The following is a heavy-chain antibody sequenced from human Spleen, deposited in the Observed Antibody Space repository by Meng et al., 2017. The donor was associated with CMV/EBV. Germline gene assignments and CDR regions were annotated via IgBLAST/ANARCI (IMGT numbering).Heavy chain of an antibody. CDR3: ARARIDSFDY. D-gene: IGHD3-9*01. J-gene: IGHJ4*02. V-gene: IGHV4-59*01. Sequence: VQLQESGPGLVKPSETLSLTCTVCGGSISSYYWSWIRQPPGKGLEWIGYIYYSGSTNYNPSLKSRVTISVDTSKNQFSLKLSSVTAADTAVYYCARARIDSFDYWGQGTLVTVSS. CDR2: IYYSGST. CDR1: GGSISSYY.